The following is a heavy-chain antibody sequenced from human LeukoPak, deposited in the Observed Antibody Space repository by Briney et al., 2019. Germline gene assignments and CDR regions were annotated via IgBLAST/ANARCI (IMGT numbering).Heavy chain of an antibody. Sequence: PGGSLRLSCTTSGFTFGDYAMTWFRQAPGKGLEWLTFIRSKAYGETTLYAPSVKGRFTISRDDSKSIAYLQMNSLKTEDTGMYYCARDGSSGYYAHYFDYWGQGTLVTVSS. D-gene: IGHD3-22*01. CDR3: ARDGSSGYYAHYFDY. CDR1: GFTFGDYA. J-gene: IGHJ4*02. V-gene: IGHV3-49*03. CDR2: IRSKAYGETT.